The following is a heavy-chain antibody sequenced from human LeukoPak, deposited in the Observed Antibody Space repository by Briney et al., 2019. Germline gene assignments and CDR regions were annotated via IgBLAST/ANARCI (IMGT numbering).Heavy chain of an antibody. V-gene: IGHV3-30*02. CDR2: IRYDGSNK. CDR1: GFTFSSYA. Sequence: HPGGSLRLSCAASGFTFSSYAMSWVRQAPGKGLEWVAFIRYDGSNKYYADSVKGRFTISRDNSKNTLYLQMNSLRAEDTAVYYCAKDSLVIVVVPAAMDYWGQGTLVTVS. J-gene: IGHJ4*02. D-gene: IGHD2-2*01. CDR3: AKDSLVIVVVPAAMDY.